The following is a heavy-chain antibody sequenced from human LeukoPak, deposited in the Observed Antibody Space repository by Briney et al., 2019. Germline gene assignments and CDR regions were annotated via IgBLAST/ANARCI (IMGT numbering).Heavy chain of an antibody. J-gene: IGHJ4*02. D-gene: IGHD3-9*01. CDR3: AGAVTGYYLSHYYFPY. V-gene: IGHV4-30-4*01. CDR2: IYYNGIT. Sequence: SETLSLTCTVSGDSISSGDYYWTWIRQPPGKGLEWIGYIYYNGITYYNPSLKSRVIIPVDQPKKQFSLKLSSVTAADTAVYYCAGAVTGYYLSHYYFPYWGRGTLVTVSS. CDR1: GDSISSGDYY.